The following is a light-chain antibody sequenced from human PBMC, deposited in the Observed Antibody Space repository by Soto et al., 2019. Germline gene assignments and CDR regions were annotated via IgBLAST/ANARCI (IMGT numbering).Light chain of an antibody. CDR1: QSVSSN. Sequence: EIVMTQSPATLSVSPGERATLSCRASQSVSSNLAWYQQKPGQAPRLVIYGASTRATGIPDRFSGSGSGTDFTLTISRLEPEDFAVYYCQQYGSSLFTFGPGTKVDIK. CDR2: GAS. CDR3: QQYGSSLFT. V-gene: IGKV3-20*01. J-gene: IGKJ3*01.